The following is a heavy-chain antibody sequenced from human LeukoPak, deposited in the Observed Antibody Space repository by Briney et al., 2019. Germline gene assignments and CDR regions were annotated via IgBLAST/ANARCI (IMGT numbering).Heavy chain of an antibody. CDR3: ARQDCSGGSCYLPPNYYYYGMDV. CDR1: GYTFTGYY. D-gene: IGHD2-15*01. CDR2: INPNSGGT. Sequence: ASVKVSCKASGYTFTGYYMHWVRPAPGQGLGWVGWINPNSGGTNYAQKFQGRVTMTRDTSISTAYMELSRLRSDDTAVYYCARQDCSGGSCYLPPNYYYYGMDVWGQGTTVTVSS. V-gene: IGHV1-2*02. J-gene: IGHJ6*02.